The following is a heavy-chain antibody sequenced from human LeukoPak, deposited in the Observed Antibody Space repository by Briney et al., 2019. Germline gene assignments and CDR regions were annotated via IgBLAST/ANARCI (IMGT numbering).Heavy chain of an antibody. CDR2: IYYRGST. CDR3: ARGVRYSSGWYGEYYFDY. D-gene: IGHD6-19*01. J-gene: IGHJ4*02. Sequence: PSETLSLTCTVSGDSISSSSYYWGWIRQPPGKGLEWIGSIYYRGSTYYNPSLKSRVTISVDTSKNQFSLKLSSVTAADTVVYYCARGVRYSSGWYGEYYFDYWGQGTLVTVSS. CDR1: GDSISSSSYY. V-gene: IGHV4-39*01.